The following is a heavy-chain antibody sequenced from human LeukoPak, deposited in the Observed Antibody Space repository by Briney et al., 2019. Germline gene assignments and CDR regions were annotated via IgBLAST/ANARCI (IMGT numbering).Heavy chain of an antibody. V-gene: IGHV3-53*01. CDR3: ASQYSSGWYGLDY. J-gene: IGHJ4*02. Sequence: GGSLRLPCAASGFTVSNNYMSWVRQPPGKGLESVSVIYSGGGTYYADSVKGRFTISRDNSKNTLYLQMNSLRAEDTAVYYCASQYSSGWYGLDYWGQGTLVTVSS. D-gene: IGHD6-19*01. CDR2: IYSGGGT. CDR1: GFTVSNNY.